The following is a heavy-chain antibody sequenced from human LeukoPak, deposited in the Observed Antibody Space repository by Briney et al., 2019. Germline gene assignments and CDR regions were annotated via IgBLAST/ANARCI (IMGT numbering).Heavy chain of an antibody. D-gene: IGHD3-10*01. CDR1: GDSISSGSYY. J-gene: IGHJ5*02. CDR2: IYYSGST. CDR3: ARSKVRGNWFDP. V-gene: IGHV4-61*01. Sequence: SETLSLTCTVSGDSISSGSYYWSWIRQPPGKGLEWIGYIYYSGSTNYNPSLKSRVTISVDTSKNQFSLKLSSVTAADTAVYYCARSKVRGNWFDPWGQGTLVTVSS.